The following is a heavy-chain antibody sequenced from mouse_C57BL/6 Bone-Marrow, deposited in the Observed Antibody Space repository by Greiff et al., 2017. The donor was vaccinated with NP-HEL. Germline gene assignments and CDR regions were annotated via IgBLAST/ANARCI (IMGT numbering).Heavy chain of an antibody. D-gene: IGHD1-1*01. CDR3: ARELRRYFDY. J-gene: IGHJ2*01. CDR1: GYTFTSYW. Sequence: VQLQQPGAELVMPGASVKLSCKASGYTFTSYWMHWVKQRPGHGLEWIGEIDPSDSYTNYNQKFKGKSTLTVDKSSSTAYMQLSSLTSEDSAVYYCARELRRYFDYWGQGTTLTVSS. V-gene: IGHV1-69*01. CDR2: IDPSDSYT.